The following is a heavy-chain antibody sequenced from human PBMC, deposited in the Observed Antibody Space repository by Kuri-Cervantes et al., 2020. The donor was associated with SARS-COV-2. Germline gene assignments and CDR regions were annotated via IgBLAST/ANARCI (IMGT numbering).Heavy chain of an antibody. CDR1: GDSISSTY. Sequence: SETLSLTCDVSGDSISSTYWSWIRQPAGKGLEWIGRIYTSGSTNYNPSLKSRVTISVDTSKNQFSLKLSSVTAADTAVYYCASSRASMITFGGVIDNFDYWGQGTLVTVSS. CDR3: ASSRASMITFGGVIDNFDY. V-gene: IGHV4-4*07. D-gene: IGHD3-16*02. CDR2: IYTSGST. J-gene: IGHJ4*02.